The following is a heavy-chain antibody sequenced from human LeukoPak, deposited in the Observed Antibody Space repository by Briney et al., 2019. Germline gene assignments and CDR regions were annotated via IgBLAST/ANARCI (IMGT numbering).Heavy chain of an antibody. J-gene: IGHJ4*02. CDR2: MNPDSGNT. Sequence: ASVKVSCKASGYTFTSYDINWVRQATGQGLEWMGWMNPDSGNTGYAQKFQGRVTMTRNTSISTAYMELSSLRSEDTAVYYCARASGDIVETATMGSYWGQGTLVTVSS. D-gene: IGHD5-18*01. V-gene: IGHV1-8*01. CDR3: ARASGDIVETATMGSY. CDR1: GYTFTSYD.